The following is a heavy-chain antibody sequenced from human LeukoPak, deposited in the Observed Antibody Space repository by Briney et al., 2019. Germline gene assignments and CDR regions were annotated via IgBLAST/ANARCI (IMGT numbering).Heavy chain of an antibody. J-gene: IGHJ6*03. D-gene: IGHD2-21*02. V-gene: IGHV4-61*02. CDR1: GGSISSGRYY. CDR3: ARTYCGGDCRGCYYSYYMDV. CDR2: IYTSGST. Sequence: SQTLSLTCTVSGGSISSGRYYWNWIRQPAGKGLEWIGRIYTSGSTNYNPSLKSRITISVDTSKNQFSLKLSSVTAADTAVYYCARTYCGGDCRGCYYSYYMDVWGRGTTVTISS.